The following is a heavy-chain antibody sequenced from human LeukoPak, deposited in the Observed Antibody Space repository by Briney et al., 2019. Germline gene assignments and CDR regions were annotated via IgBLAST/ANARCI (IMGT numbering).Heavy chain of an antibody. CDR2: ISTSSTYI. CDR3: ARDPPFIIGTTFFDY. Sequence: AGGSLRLSCAASGFTFSSYSMNWVRQAPGKGLEWVSSISTSSTYIYYADSVKGRFTISRDNAKNSLYLQMNSLRAEDTAVYYCARDPPFIIGTTFFDYWGQGTLVTVSS. CDR1: GFTFSSYS. D-gene: IGHD1-20*01. J-gene: IGHJ4*02. V-gene: IGHV3-21*01.